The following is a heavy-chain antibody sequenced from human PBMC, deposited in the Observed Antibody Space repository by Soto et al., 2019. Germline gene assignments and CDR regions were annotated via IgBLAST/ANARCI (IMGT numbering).Heavy chain of an antibody. CDR2: IKSKTDGGTT. V-gene: IGHV3-15*01. CDR3: TTGNCSSTSCLKSPYYYYGMDV. J-gene: IGHJ6*02. D-gene: IGHD2-2*01. Sequence: PGGSLRLSCAASGFTFSNAWMSWVRQAPRKGLEWVGRIKSKTDGGTTDYAAPVKGRFTISRDDSKNTLYLQMNSLKTEDTAVYYCTTGNCSSTSCLKSPYYYYGMDVWGQGTTVTVSS. CDR1: GFTFSNAW.